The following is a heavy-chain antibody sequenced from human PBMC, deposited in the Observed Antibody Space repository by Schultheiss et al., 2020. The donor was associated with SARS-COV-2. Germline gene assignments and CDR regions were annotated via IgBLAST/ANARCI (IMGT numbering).Heavy chain of an antibody. D-gene: IGHD4-11*01. J-gene: IGHJ4*02. CDR3: ARHANSNYGGYFDY. Sequence: SETLSLTCTVSGGSISSYYWSWIRQPPGKGLEWIGSIYYSGSTYYNPSLKSRVTISVDTSKNQFSLKLSSVTAADTAVYYCARHANSNYGGYFDYWGQGTLVTVSS. CDR2: IYYSGST. V-gene: IGHV4-39*01. CDR1: GGSISSYY.